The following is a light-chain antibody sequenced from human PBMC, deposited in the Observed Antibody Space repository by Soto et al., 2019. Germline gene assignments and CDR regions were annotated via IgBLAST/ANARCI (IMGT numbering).Light chain of an antibody. V-gene: IGKV3-15*01. J-gene: IGKJ4*01. Sequence: EVVIRQSPATLSVSSGEGATLSCRASQGIGDTLAWYQHKPGQTPRLLIYDTSTRATGVPTRFSGSRSGAEFTLTINSXQSEDFEVYYCQPYNNWPLTFGGGTKVDIK. CDR3: QPYNNWPLT. CDR1: QGIGDT. CDR2: DTS.